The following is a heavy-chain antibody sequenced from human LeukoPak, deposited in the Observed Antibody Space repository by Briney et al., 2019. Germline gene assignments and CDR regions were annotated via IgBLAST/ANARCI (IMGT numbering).Heavy chain of an antibody. D-gene: IGHD5-12*01. J-gene: IGHJ2*01. V-gene: IGHV4-39*07. Sequence: SETLSLTCTVSGGSISSSSYYWGWIRQPPGKGLEWIGSIYYSGSTYYNPSLKSRVTISVDTSKNQFSLKLSSVTAADTAVYYCARDRGYSGYDDYWYFDLWGRGTLVTVSS. CDR3: ARDRGYSGYDDYWYFDL. CDR1: GGSISSSSYY. CDR2: IYYSGST.